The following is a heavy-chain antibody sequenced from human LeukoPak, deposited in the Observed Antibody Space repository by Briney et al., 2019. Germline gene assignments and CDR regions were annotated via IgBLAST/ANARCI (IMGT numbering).Heavy chain of an antibody. V-gene: IGHV3-21*01. CDR1: GFTFSSYT. D-gene: IGHD6-19*01. CDR3: AKVQDGSFWYEYFQH. J-gene: IGHJ1*01. CDR2: ITSGGVNT. Sequence: GRSLRLSCAASGFTFSSYTMNWVRQAPGKGLEWVSSITSGGVNTYYATSVKGRFTISRDNAKNSLFLQMNSLRAEDTAIYYCAKVQDGSFWYEYFQHWGQGTLVTVSS.